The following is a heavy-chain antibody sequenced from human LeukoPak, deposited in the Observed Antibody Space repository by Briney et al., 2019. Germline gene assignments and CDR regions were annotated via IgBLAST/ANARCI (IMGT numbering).Heavy chain of an antibody. CDR1: GFAFSSYA. V-gene: IGHV3-30*04. CDR3: ARGLYSSGWPDADF. D-gene: IGHD6-19*01. CDR2: VSHDGGNE. J-gene: IGHJ4*02. Sequence: GGSLRLSCAASGFAFSSYAMHWVRQAPGKGLEWVAVVSHDGGNEHYADSVKGRFTISRDNSRNTLYLQVYSLRAEDSGLYYCARGLYSSGWPDADFWGQGTLVTVSS.